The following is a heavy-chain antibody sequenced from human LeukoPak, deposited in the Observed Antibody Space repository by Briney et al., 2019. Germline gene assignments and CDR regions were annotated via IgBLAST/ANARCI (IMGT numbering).Heavy chain of an antibody. CDR3: ARGYCSSTSCYFDY. CDR2: LSNSGDSR. CDR1: GFTFSSYA. D-gene: IGHD2-2*01. Sequence: PGGSLRLSCAASGFTFSSYAMSWVRQATGKGLEWVSGLSNSGDSRYYADSVQGRFTISRDNSKNTLYLQMNSLRAEDTAVYYCARGYCSSTSCYFDYWGQGTLVTVSS. V-gene: IGHV3-23*01. J-gene: IGHJ4*02.